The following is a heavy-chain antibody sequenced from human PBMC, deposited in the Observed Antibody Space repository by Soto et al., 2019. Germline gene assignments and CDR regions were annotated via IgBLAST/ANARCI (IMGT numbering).Heavy chain of an antibody. CDR3: ARDLKYYDILTGYYKEGYYFDY. CDR1: GYTFSGYH. D-gene: IGHD3-9*01. CDR2: INPKSGGT. V-gene: IGHV1-2*02. J-gene: IGHJ4*02. Sequence: GASVKVSWKVSGYTFSGYHMHCVRRAPGQGLEWMGWINPKSGGTNYAQKFQGRVTMTRDTSFSTAYMELSRLRSDDTAIYYCARDLKYYDILTGYYKEGYYFDYWGQGTLVTVSS.